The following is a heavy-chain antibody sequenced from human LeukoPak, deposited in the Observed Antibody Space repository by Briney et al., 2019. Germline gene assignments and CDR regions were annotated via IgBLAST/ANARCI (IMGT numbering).Heavy chain of an antibody. CDR1: GGSFSGYY. Sequence: SETLSLTCAVYGGSFSGYYWSWIRQPPGKGLEWIGEINHSGSTNYNPSLKIRVTISVDTSKNQFSLKLNSVTAADTAVYYCARGAPKEIQLWLRLRGVAFDIWGQGTMVTVSS. V-gene: IGHV4-34*01. J-gene: IGHJ3*02. CDR3: ARGAPKEIQLWLRLRGVAFDI. D-gene: IGHD5-18*01. CDR2: INHSGST.